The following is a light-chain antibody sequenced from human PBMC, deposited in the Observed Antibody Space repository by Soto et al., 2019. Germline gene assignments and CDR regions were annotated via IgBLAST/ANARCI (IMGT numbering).Light chain of an antibody. CDR2: GAS. J-gene: IGKJ4*01. CDR3: QQYGSSPPLT. V-gene: IGKV3-20*01. Sequence: EILLTQSPGTLSLSPGQRATLSCRASQSVSSNYLAWYQQKPGQAPRLLIYGASSRATGIPDRFSGSGSGTDFTLTISRLEPEDFVVYYCQQYGSSPPLTFGGGTKVEIK. CDR1: QSVSSNY.